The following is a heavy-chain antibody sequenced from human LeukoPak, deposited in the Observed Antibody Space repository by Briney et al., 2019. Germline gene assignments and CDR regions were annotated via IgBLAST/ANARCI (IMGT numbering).Heavy chain of an antibody. Sequence: PSETLSLTCTVSGGSISSYYWSWIRQSPGKGLEWIGYIYSSGSTNYNPSLKGRVTISVDTSKSQFSLKLSSVTAADTAVYYCARGHPTVLREGHDYWGQGALVTVSS. CDR2: IYSSGST. CDR3: ARGHPTVLREGHDY. V-gene: IGHV4-59*12. J-gene: IGHJ4*02. D-gene: IGHD2-8*01. CDR1: GGSISSYY.